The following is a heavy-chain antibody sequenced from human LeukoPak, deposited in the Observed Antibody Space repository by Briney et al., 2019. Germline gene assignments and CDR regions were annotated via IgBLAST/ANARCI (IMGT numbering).Heavy chain of an antibody. CDR3: ARVRRDGYPYGDFQH. CDR2: INPSGGST. Sequence: GASVKVSCKASGYTFTSYYMHWVRQAPGQGLEWMGIINPSGGSTSYVQKFQGRVTMTRDTSTSTVYMELSSLRSEDTAVYYCARVRRDGYPYGDFQHWGQGTLVTVS. J-gene: IGHJ1*01. CDR1: GYTFTSYY. D-gene: IGHD5-24*01. V-gene: IGHV1-46*01.